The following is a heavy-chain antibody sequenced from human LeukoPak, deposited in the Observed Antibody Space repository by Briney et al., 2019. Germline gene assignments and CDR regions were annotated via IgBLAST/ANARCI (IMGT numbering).Heavy chain of an antibody. V-gene: IGHV3-30-3*01. CDR3: ARDMSSSWAIDY. J-gene: IGHJ4*02. CDR1: GSTFSSYA. Sequence: GGSLRLSCAASGSTFSSYAMHWVRQAPGKGLEWVAVISYDGSNKYYADSVKGRFTISRDNSKNTLYLQMNSLRAEDTAVYYCARDMSSSWAIDYWGQGTLVTVSS. D-gene: IGHD6-13*01. CDR2: ISYDGSNK.